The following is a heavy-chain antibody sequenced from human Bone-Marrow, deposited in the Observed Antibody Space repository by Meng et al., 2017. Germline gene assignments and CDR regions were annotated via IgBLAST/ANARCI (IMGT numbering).Heavy chain of an antibody. CDR2: MKPNSGNT. J-gene: IGHJ6*02. CDR3: ARRLTGNYYDGMDV. Sequence: ASAKVFCKASGYTFTSYDINWVRQATGQGLVWMGWMKPNSGNTGYAQKFQGRVSITRNTSISTAYMELSSLRSEDTAVYYCARRLTGNYYDGMDVWGQGTTVTVSS. V-gene: IGHV1-8*03. D-gene: IGHD3-9*01. CDR1: GYTFTSYD.